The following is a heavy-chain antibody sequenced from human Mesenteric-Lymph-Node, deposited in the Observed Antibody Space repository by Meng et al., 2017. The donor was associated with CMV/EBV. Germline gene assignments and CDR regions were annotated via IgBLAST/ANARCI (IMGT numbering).Heavy chain of an antibody. CDR1: GDRVSSNSAA. J-gene: IGHJ4*02. CDR3: ARDRWAAGPFDY. V-gene: IGHV6-1*01. D-gene: IGHD6-13*01. CDR2: TYYRSKWYN. Sequence: GDRVSSNSAAWNWIRQSPSRGLEWLGRTYYRSKWYNDYAVSVKSRITINPDTSKNQFSLQLNSVTPENTAVYYCARDRWAAGPFDYWGQGTLVTVSS.